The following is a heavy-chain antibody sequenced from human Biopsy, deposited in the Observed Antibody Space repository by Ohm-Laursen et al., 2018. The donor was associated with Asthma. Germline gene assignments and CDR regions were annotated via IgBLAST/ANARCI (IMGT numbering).Heavy chain of an antibody. V-gene: IGHV3-30*19. D-gene: IGHD3-3*01. Sequence: SLRLSCSASGFILSNYDMHWVRQAPGKGLEWVAVGGSYCDGGLKYYADSVNGRFTVSRDDSKNTLYLQMNSLRPDDTAVYYCARDVMEWYLPAFDFWGQGTLVTVSS. CDR2: GGSYCDGGLK. CDR3: ARDVMEWYLPAFDF. J-gene: IGHJ4*02. CDR1: GFILSNYD.